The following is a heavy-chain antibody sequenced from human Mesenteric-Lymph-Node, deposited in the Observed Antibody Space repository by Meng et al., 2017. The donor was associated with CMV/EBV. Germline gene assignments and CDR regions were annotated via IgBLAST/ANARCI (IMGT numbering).Heavy chain of an antibody. Sequence: GGSLRLSCAASGFTFSSYWMSWVRQAPGKGLEWVANIKQDGSEKYYVDSVKGRFTISRDNAKNSLYLQMNSLRAEDTAVYYCARVRGGYCSSASCPPGYCYGMDVWGQGTTVTVSS. V-gene: IGHV3-7*01. D-gene: IGHD2-2*01. CDR2: IKQDGSEK. CDR3: ARVRGGYCSSASCPPGYCYGMDV. CDR1: GFTFSSYW. J-gene: IGHJ6*02.